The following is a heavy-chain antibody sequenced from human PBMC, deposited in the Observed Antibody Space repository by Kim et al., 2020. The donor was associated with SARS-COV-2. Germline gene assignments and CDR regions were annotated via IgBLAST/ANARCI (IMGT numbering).Heavy chain of an antibody. J-gene: IGHJ5*02. V-gene: IGHV4-4*07. CDR3: AREMLHNWFDP. CDR2: T. D-gene: IGHD2-15*01. Sequence: THHTPPLPSGVTMSVDTSKNQFSLKLSSVTAADTAVYYCAREMLHNWFDPWGQGTLVTVSS.